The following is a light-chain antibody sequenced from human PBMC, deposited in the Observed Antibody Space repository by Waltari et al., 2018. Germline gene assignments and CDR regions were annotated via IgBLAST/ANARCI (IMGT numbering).Light chain of an antibody. CDR2: DAS. Sequence: EIVLTQSPASLSLSPGERATLSCRASQSVSTYLAWYQQRPGQAPRLLIYDASNRATGIPARFSGSGSGTDFTLTIRRLEPEDFTVYYCQQYGRSPITFGQGTRLEIK. CDR1: QSVSTY. V-gene: IGKV3-11*01. CDR3: QQYGRSPIT. J-gene: IGKJ5*01.